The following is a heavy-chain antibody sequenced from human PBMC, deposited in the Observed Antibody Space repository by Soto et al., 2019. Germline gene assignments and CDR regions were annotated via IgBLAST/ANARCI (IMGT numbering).Heavy chain of an antibody. J-gene: IGHJ6*02. CDR3: ARQRINMIVVDPGYYGMDV. CDR1: GGSISSSSCY. Sequence: SETLSLTCTVSGGSISSSSCYWGWILQPPGKGLEWIVSIYYIGSTYYNPSLKSRFTISVDTSKNQFSLKLSSVTAADTALCYCARQRINMIVVDPGYYGMDVWGQGTTVTVS. CDR2: IYYIGST. V-gene: IGHV4-39*01. D-gene: IGHD3-22*01.